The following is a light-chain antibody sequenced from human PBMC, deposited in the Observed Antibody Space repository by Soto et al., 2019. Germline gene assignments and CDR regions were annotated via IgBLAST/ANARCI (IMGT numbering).Light chain of an antibody. V-gene: IGKV1-39*01. Sequence: DIQMPQSPSSLSASVGDRVTITCRASQSISSYLNWYQQKPGKAPKLLIYAASSLQSGVPSRFSGSGSGTAFTLTIRSLQPDDFATYYCQQSYSTPGTFGQGTKVEIK. J-gene: IGKJ1*01. CDR2: AAS. CDR3: QQSYSTPGT. CDR1: QSISSY.